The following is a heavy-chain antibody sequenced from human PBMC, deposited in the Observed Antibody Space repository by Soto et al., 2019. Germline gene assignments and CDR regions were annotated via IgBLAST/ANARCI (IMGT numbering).Heavy chain of an antibody. V-gene: IGHV1-3*01. J-gene: IGHJ6*02. D-gene: IGHD1-1*01. CDR2: MNGGTGQT. CDR3: ARGKGMEENYYYGMDI. Sequence: GASVKVSCKASGYTFSTYAMHWMRQTPGKSLEWMGWMNGGTGQTRYSQRFQDRVTITRDTSAKTTSMDLTSLRSEDTAVYYCARGKGMEENYYYGMDIWGQGTTVTVSS. CDR1: GYTFSTYA.